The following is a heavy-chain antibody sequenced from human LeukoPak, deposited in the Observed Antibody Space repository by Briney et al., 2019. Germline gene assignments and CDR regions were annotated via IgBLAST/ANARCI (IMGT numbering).Heavy chain of an antibody. CDR2: IYPGDSDT. J-gene: IGHJ6*02. V-gene: IGHV5-51*01. CDR3: ARRLYSYYYGMDV. Sequence: GESLKISCKASGYSFTSYWIGWVRQMLGKGLEWMGIIYPGDSDTRYSPSFEGQVTISADKSISAAYLQWSSLKASDTAMYYCARRLYSYYYGMDVWGQGTTVTVSS. D-gene: IGHD2-8*01. CDR1: GYSFTSYW.